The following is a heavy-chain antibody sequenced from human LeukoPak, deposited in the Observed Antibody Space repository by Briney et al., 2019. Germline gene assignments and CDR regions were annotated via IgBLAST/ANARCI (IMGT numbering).Heavy chain of an antibody. D-gene: IGHD1-1*01. Sequence: GGSLRLSCAASGFTFSSHAMSWVRQAPGKGLEWVSAISGSGGNTYYADSLKGRFTISRDNSKNTLFLQMNSLTAEDTAVYYCAKEATGTTSVTSAFDYWGQGILVTVSS. J-gene: IGHJ4*02. CDR2: ISGSGGNT. CDR1: GFTFSSHA. V-gene: IGHV3-23*01. CDR3: AKEATGTTSVTSAFDY.